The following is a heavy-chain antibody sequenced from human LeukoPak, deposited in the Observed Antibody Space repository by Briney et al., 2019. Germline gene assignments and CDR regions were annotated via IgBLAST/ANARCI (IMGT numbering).Heavy chain of an antibody. CDR3: ARGRYSSALGPYYYYGMDV. CDR2: MNPNSGNT. Sequence: ASVKVSCKASGYTFTSYDINWVRQATGQGLEWMGWMNPNSGNTGYAQKFQGRVTMTRNTSISTAYMELSSLRSEDTAVYYCARGRYSSALGPYYYYGMDVWGQGTTVTVSS. J-gene: IGHJ6*02. V-gene: IGHV1-8*01. D-gene: IGHD6-25*01. CDR1: GYTFTSYD.